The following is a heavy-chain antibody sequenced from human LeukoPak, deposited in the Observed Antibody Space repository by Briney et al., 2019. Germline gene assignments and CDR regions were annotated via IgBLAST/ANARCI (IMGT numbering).Heavy chain of an antibody. J-gene: IGHJ6*02. Sequence: SETLSLTCTVSGGSISSGGYSWSWIRQPPGKGLEWIGYIYHSGSSSYNPSLKSRVTMSVDRSKNQFSLKLSSVTAADTAVYYCARGGSSYDFWSGYYGYYYGMDVWGQGTTVTVSS. V-gene: IGHV4-30-2*01. CDR2: IYHSGSS. D-gene: IGHD3-3*01. CDR1: GGSISSGGYS. CDR3: ARGGSSYDFWSGYYGYYYGMDV.